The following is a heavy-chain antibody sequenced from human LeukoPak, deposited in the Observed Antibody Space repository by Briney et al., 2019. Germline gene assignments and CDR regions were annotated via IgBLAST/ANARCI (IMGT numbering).Heavy chain of an antibody. CDR2: INPNSGGT. Sequence: ASVKVSCKASGYTFTGYYMHWVRQAPGQGLEWMGWINPNSGGTNYAQKFQGWVTMTRDTSISTAYMELRSLRSDDTAVYYCARVGLTDEDPWGQGTLVTVSS. V-gene: IGHV1-2*04. CDR1: GYTFTGYY. J-gene: IGHJ5*02. CDR3: ARVGLTDEDP.